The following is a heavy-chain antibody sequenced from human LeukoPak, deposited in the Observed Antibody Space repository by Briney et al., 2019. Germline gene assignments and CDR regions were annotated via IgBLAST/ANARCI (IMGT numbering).Heavy chain of an antibody. CDR3: ARDTDGNDPVPDP. D-gene: IGHD5-12*01. V-gene: IGHV3-30-3*01. J-gene: IGHJ5*02. Sequence: GGPLRLFCSPCGFTFSSYVEHELPEPPGKALVCVAVISYDGSNKEYAASMKGRFIISRDKYKNTLYPQMNSRRGHDRAVFYCARDTDGNDPVPDPWGEGELVTVSS. CDR2: ISYDGSNK. CDR1: GFTFSSYV.